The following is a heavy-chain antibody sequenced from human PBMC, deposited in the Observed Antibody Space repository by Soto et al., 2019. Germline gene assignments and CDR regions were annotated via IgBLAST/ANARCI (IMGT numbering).Heavy chain of an antibody. Sequence: SVKVSCKASGGTFSSYAISWVRQAPGQGLEWMGGIIPIFGTANYAQKFQGRVTITADESTSTAYMELSSLRSEDTAVYYCARAPKHYASSTGGSWFDPWGQGTLVTVSS. V-gene: IGHV1-69*13. D-gene: IGHD2-8*02. CDR2: IIPIFGTA. CDR3: ARAPKHYASSTGGSWFDP. J-gene: IGHJ5*02. CDR1: GGTFSSYA.